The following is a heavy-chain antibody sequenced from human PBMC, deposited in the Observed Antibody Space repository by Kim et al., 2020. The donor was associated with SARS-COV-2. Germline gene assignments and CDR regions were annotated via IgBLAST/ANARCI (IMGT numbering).Heavy chain of an antibody. CDR3: ERNIYGSGRFDY. J-gene: IGHJ4*02. D-gene: IGHD3-10*01. Sequence: YSTSLKTRLTISKDTSKNQVVLTMTDMDPVDTATYYCERNIYGSGRFDYWGQGTLVTVSS. V-gene: IGHV2-70*01.